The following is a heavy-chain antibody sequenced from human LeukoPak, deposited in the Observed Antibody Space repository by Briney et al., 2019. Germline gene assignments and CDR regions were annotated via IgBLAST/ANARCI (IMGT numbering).Heavy chain of an antibody. J-gene: IGHJ4*02. CDR3: AKGRRFLEWLLLDS. Sequence: GGSLRLSCAASGFTFSSLAMSWVRQAPGKGLECVSTISVSGSTTYYADSVKGRFTISRDSSKNTLYLHMKSVRAEDTAVYYCAKGRRFLEWLLLDSWGQGILVTATS. CDR1: GFTFSSLA. CDR2: ISVSGSTT. D-gene: IGHD3-3*01. V-gene: IGHV3-23*01.